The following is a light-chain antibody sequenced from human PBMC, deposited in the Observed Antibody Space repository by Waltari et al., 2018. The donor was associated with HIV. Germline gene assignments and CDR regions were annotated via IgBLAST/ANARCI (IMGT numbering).Light chain of an antibody. CDR2: AAA. CDR1: QGLSSY. V-gene: IGKV1-9*01. Sequence: DLQLTQSPSFLSASVGDRVTITCRASQGLSSYLAWYQQKPGKAPKSLIYAAATVQSGVPSRFSGSGSGTEVTLTISSLQPEDFATYYCQQLNSYPYTFGQGTKLEIK. CDR3: QQLNSYPYT. J-gene: IGKJ2*01.